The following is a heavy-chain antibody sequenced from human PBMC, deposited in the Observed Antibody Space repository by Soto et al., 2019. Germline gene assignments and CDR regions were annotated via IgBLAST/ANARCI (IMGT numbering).Heavy chain of an antibody. CDR1: GITFSNAW. CDR3: TTSRPGTNVFDN. CDR2: IRSKTDGGTT. D-gene: IGHD6-13*01. V-gene: IGHV3-15*01. J-gene: IGHJ3*02. Sequence: EVLLVESGGDLVEPGGSLRLSCAASGITFSNAWMNWVRQAPGKGLEYIGRIRSKTDGGTTEYAAPVEGRFTISRDDSKNTLYLQMGGLKTEDTAVYYCTTSRPGTNVFDNWGQGTLVTVSP.